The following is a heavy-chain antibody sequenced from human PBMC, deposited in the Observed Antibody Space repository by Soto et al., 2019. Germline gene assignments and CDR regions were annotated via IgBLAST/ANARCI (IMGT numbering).Heavy chain of an antibody. D-gene: IGHD6-13*01. CDR2: IRSKANSYAT. V-gene: IGHV3-73*01. CDR3: TSHSSSWYYYYYYGMDV. Sequence: GGSLRLSCAASGFTFSGSAMHWVRQASGKGLEWVGRIRSKANSYATAYAASVKGRFTISRDDSKNTVYLQMNSLKTEDTAVYYCTSHSSSWYYYYYYGMDVWGQGTTVTVSS. J-gene: IGHJ6*02. CDR1: GFTFSGSA.